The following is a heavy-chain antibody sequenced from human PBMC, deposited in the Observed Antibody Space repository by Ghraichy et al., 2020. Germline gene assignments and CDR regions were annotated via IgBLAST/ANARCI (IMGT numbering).Heavy chain of an antibody. D-gene: IGHD2-15*01. CDR3: ARDRDRYCSGGSCSPYYFDY. J-gene: IGHJ4*02. V-gene: IGHV6-1*01. CDR2: TYYRSKWYN. Sequence: SQTLSLTCAISGDSVSSNSAAWNWIRQSPSRGLEWLGRTYYRSKWYNDYAVSVKSRITINPDTSKNQLSLQLNSVTPEDTAVYYCARDRDRYCSGGSCSPYYFDYWGQGTLVTVSS. CDR1: GDSVSSNSAA.